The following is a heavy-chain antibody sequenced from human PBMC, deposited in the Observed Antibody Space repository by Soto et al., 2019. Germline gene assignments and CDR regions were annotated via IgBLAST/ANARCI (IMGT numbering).Heavy chain of an antibody. D-gene: IGHD3-10*01. CDR2: VIAGKGDT. CDR1: GYIFTAYS. Sequence: ASVKVSCKASGYIFTAYSIHWVRQAPGQRLEWMGWVIAGKGDTDYSQKSQGRVTITRDTYANTAYMELYSLRSEDTAVYYCARENPPQRGSYYDSWGQGTLVTVSS. V-gene: IGHV1-3*01. CDR3: ARENPPQRGSYYDS. J-gene: IGHJ5*01.